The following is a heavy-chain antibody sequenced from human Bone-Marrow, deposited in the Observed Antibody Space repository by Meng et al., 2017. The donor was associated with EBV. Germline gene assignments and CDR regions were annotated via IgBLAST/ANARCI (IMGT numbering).Heavy chain of an antibody. CDR2: IYYSGST. CDR1: GCSVSSGSYY. V-gene: IGHV4-61*01. CDR3: ARGSIVGVNWFDP. D-gene: IGHD2-21*01. Sequence: QVSGPVLVQPSGALSLTCSVSGCSVSSGSYYWSWIRQPPGKGLEWIGYIYYSGSTNYNPSLKSRVTISVDTSNNQFSLKLSSVTAADTAVYYCARGSIVGVNWFDPWGQGTLVTVSS. J-gene: IGHJ5*02.